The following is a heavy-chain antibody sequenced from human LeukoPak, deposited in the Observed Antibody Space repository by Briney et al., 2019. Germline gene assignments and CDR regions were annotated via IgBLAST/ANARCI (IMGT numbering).Heavy chain of an antibody. J-gene: IGHJ3*02. Sequence: ASVKVSCKASGYTFTSYGISWVRQAPGQGLEWMGWISAYNGNTNYAQKLQGRVTMTTDTSTSTAYMELRSLRSDDTAVYYCARGAGGFGEFTDAFDIWGQGTMVTVSS. CDR1: GYTFTSYG. V-gene: IGHV1-18*01. D-gene: IGHD3-10*01. CDR2: ISAYNGNT. CDR3: ARGAGGFGEFTDAFDI.